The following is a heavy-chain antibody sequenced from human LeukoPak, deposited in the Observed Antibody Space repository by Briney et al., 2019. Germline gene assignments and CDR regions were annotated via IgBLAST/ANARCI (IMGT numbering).Heavy chain of an antibody. CDR1: GFNFNTYW. V-gene: IGHV3-7*02. D-gene: IGHD3-22*01. Sequence: GGSLRLSCAASGFNFNTYWMSWVRQTPGKGLEWVANIKEDGSEKYYMDSVKGRFTVSRDNVKNSLYLQMNSLRAEDTAIYYCARGIHSSGYYYVIVPYFDYWGQGALVTVSS. CDR3: ARGIHSSGYYYVIVPYFDY. J-gene: IGHJ4*02. CDR2: IKEDGSEK.